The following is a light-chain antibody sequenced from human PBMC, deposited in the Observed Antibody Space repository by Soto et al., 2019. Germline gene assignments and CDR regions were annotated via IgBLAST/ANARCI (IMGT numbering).Light chain of an antibody. CDR1: QSLLHSNGYNY. CDR3: MQALQNSRT. V-gene: IGKV2-28*01. Sequence: DIVMTQSPLSLPVTPGEPATISCRSSQSLLHSNGYNYLDWYLQKPGQSPQLLIYLGSNRASGVPDRFSGSGSGTDFTLKISRVEAEDVGVYCCMQALQNSRTFGQGTKVDIK. CDR2: LGS. J-gene: IGKJ1*01.